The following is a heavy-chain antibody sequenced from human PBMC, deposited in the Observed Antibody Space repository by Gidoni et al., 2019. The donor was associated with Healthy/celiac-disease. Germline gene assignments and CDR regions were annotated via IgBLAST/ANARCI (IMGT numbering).Heavy chain of an antibody. J-gene: IGHJ4*02. Sequence: QVQLQQWGAGLLKPSEPLSLTCAVYGGSFSGYYWSWIRQPPGKGLEWIGEINHSGSTNYNPSLKSRVTISVDTSKNQFSLKLSSVTAADTAVYYCARGGRTVRGVTIPDYWGQGTLVTVSS. D-gene: IGHD3-10*01. CDR1: GGSFSGYY. CDR3: ARGGRTVRGVTIPDY. V-gene: IGHV4-34*01. CDR2: INHSGST.